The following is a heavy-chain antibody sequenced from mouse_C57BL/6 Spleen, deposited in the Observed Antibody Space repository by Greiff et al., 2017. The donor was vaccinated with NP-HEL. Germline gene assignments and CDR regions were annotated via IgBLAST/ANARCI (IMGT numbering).Heavy chain of an antibody. D-gene: IGHD1-1*01. CDR1: GYTFTSYW. J-gene: IGHJ3*01. Sequence: QVQLQQPGAELVKPGASVKLSCKASGYTFTSYWMHWVKQRPGQGLEWIGMIHPNSGSTNYNEKFKSKATLTVDKSSSTAYMQLSSLTSEDSAVYYCAREPLNYSGSSGFAYWGQGTLVTVSA. CDR2: IHPNSGST. CDR3: AREPLNYSGSSGFAY. V-gene: IGHV1-64*01.